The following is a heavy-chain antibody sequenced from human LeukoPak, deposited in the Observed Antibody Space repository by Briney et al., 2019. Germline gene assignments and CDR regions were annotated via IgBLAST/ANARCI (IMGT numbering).Heavy chain of an antibody. D-gene: IGHD3-9*01. CDR3: ARVTGGLTGYYGPRFDP. CDR2: INTNTGNP. V-gene: IGHV7-4-1*02. J-gene: IGHJ5*02. Sequence: GASVKVSCKASGYTFTSYAMNWVRQAPGQGLEWMGWINTNTGNPTYAQGFTGRFVFSLDTSVSTAYLQISSLKAEDTAVYYCARVTGGLTGYYGPRFDPWGQGTLVTVSS. CDR1: GYTFTSYA.